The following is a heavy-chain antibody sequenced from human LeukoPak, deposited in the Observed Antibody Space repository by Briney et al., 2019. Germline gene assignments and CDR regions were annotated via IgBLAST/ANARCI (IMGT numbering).Heavy chain of an antibody. J-gene: IGHJ4*02. D-gene: IGHD5-24*01. CDR3: ARVMDYFDY. CDR2: VYSGVNT. CDR1: GFTVSSNY. Sequence: GGSLRLSCAASGFTVSSNYMSWVRQAPGKGLEWVSVVYSGVNTYYADSVKGRFTISRDNSKNTLYLQMNSLRAEDTAVYCCARVMDYFDYWGQGTLVTVSS. V-gene: IGHV3-53*01.